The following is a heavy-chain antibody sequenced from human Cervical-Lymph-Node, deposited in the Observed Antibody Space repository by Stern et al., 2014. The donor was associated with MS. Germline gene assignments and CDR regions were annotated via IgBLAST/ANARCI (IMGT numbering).Heavy chain of an antibody. CDR2: IYQDGST. CDR3: ARVDDCSGGTCFSTSWFDP. D-gene: IGHD2-15*01. Sequence: VQLVESGPGLVKPSETLSLTCTVSGGYFNNYYWSWIRQPPGKGLEWIGYIYQDGSTKYNPSLKSRVTISLHTSKKQFSLRLTSVTAADTAVYYCARVDDCSGGTCFSTSWFDPWGQGTLVTVSS. J-gene: IGHJ5*02. CDR1: GGYFNNYY. V-gene: IGHV4-59*01.